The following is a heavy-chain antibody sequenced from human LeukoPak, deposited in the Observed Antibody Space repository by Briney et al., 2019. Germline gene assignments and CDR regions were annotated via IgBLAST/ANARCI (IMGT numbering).Heavy chain of an antibody. D-gene: IGHD6-13*01. J-gene: IGHJ6*03. CDR1: GFTFSSYS. CDR2: ISSSSSYI. Sequence: SGGSLRLSCAASGFTFSSYSMNWVRQAPGKGLEWVSSISSSSSYIYYADSVKGRFTISRDNAKNSLYLQMNSLRAEDTAVYYCARDVSSIQKGYYYMDVWGKGTTVTVSS. CDR3: ARDVSSIQKGYYYMDV. V-gene: IGHV3-21*01.